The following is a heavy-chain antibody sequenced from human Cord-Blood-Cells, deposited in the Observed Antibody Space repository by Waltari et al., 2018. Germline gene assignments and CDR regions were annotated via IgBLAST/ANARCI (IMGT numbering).Heavy chain of an antibody. CDR3: ARGYHDFWSGYYDAFDI. Sequence: QVQLVQSGAEGKKPGASVKVSCKASGYTFPGYYMPWVRPATGQGLEWMGWINPNSGGTNYAQKFQGRVTMTRDTSISTAYMELSRLRSDDTAVYYCARGYHDFWSGYYDAFDIWGQGTMVTVSS. J-gene: IGHJ3*02. D-gene: IGHD3-3*01. CDR1: GYTFPGYY. CDR2: INPNSGGT. V-gene: IGHV1-2*02.